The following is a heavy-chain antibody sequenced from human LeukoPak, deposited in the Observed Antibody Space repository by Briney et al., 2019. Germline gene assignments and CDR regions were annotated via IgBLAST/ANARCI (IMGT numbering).Heavy chain of an antibody. CDR3: ARETTVVPYYFDC. J-gene: IGHJ4*02. D-gene: IGHD4-23*01. CDR2: MNPNSGNM. Sequence: ASVKVSCTASGYTFTTYDINWVRQATGQGLEWMGWMNPNSGNMGYAQKFQGRVTMTRNTSISTAYMELSSLTSEDTAVYYCARETTVVPYYFDCWGQGTLVTASS. V-gene: IGHV1-8*01. CDR1: GYTFTTYD.